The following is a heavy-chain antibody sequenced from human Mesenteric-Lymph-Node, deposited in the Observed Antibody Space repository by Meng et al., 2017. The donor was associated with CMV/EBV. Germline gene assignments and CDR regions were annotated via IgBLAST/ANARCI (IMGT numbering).Heavy chain of an antibody. CDR1: GFTFSSYS. CDR2: ISSSSSYI. Sequence: GGSLRLSCAASGFTFSSYSMNWVRQAPGKGLEWVSSISSSSSYIYYADSVKGRFTISRDNAKNSLYLQMNSLRAEDTAVYYCARLYYYGSGSYYNEGYYYGMDVWGQGTTVTVSS. V-gene: IGHV3-21*04. J-gene: IGHJ6*02. D-gene: IGHD3-10*01. CDR3: ARLYYYGSGSYYNEGYYYGMDV.